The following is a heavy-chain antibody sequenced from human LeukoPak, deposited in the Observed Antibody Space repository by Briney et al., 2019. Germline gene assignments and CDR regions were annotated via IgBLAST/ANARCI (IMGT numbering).Heavy chain of an antibody. Sequence: EASVKVSCKASGYTFTGYYMHWVRQAPGQGLEWMGWINTNTGNPTYAQGFTGRFVFSLDTSVSTAYLQISGLKAEDTAVYYCARASPHNDYDAFDIWGQGTMVTVSS. D-gene: IGHD4-11*01. CDR2: INTNTGNP. J-gene: IGHJ3*02. CDR3: ARASPHNDYDAFDI. CDR1: GYTFTGYY. V-gene: IGHV7-4-1*02.